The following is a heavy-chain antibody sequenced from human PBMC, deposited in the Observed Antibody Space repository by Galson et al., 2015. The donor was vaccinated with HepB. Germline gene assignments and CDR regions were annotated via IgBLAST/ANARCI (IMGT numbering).Heavy chain of an antibody. V-gene: IGHV3-30*03. Sequence: SLRLSCAASGFTFSSYGMHWVRQAPGKGLEWVAVISYDGSNKYYADSVKGRFTISRDNAKNSLYLQMNSLRAEDTALYHCARMLWFGDPWFDPWGQGTLVTVSS. CDR3: ARMLWFGDPWFDP. CDR1: GFTFSSYG. D-gene: IGHD3-10*01. CDR2: ISYDGSNK. J-gene: IGHJ5*02.